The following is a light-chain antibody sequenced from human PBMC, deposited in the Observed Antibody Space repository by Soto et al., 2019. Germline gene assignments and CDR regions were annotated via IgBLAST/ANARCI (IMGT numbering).Light chain of an antibody. CDR1: QSVSSN. V-gene: IGKV3-15*01. J-gene: IGKJ4*01. CDR2: VAS. Sequence: EIVMTQSPATLSVSPGERATLSCRASQSVSSNLAWYQQKPGQTPKLLIYVASTRATGIPARFSGSGSGTEFTLTISSLQSEDFAVYYCQQYNVWPLTFGGGHKVEFK. CDR3: QQYNVWPLT.